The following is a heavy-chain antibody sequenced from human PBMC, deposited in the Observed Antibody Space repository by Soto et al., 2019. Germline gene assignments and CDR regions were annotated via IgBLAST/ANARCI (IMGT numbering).Heavy chain of an antibody. V-gene: IGHV3-33*01. J-gene: IGHJ6*02. Sequence: QVQRVESGGGVVQPGRSLRLSCAASGFTFSSYGMHLVSQAPGKWLEWVAVIWYDGSNKYYADSVKGRFTISRDTSKNTLYLQMNILSAEDTAVYYCARVFYGMDVWGQGTTVPVSS. CDR3: ARVFYGMDV. CDR2: IWYDGSNK. CDR1: GFTFSSYG.